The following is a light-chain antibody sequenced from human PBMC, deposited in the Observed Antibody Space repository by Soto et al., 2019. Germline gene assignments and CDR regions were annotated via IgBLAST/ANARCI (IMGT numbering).Light chain of an antibody. CDR1: QSVTSNY. CDR3: QQYTAWPLT. CDR2: GIS. V-gene: IGKV3-20*01. Sequence: EVVMTQSPAALSVSPGEGATRSCRGSQSVTSNYLAWYQQKPGKAPRLLIHGISNRATGVPDRFSGSGSGTDFTLTISRLEPEDFAVYYCQQYTAWPLTFGQGTKVDI. J-gene: IGKJ1*01.